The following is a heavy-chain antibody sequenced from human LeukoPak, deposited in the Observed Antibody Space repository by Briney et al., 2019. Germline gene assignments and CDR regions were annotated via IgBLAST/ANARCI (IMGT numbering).Heavy chain of an antibody. D-gene: IGHD2-2*01. V-gene: IGHV1-2*02. CDR2: INPNSGGT. Sequence: ASVRVSCKASGYTFTGYYMHWVRQAPGQGLEWMGWINPNSGGTNYAQKFQGRVTMTRDTSISTAYMELSRLRSDDTAVYYCARAFRRVVVPAASDYWGQGTLVTVSS. CDR1: GYTFTGYY. J-gene: IGHJ4*02. CDR3: ARAFRRVVVPAASDY.